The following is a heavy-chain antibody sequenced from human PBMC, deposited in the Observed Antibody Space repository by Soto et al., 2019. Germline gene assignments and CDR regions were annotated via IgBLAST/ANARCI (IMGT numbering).Heavy chain of an antibody. CDR1: GFTFSSYG. CDR3: AKEQGIAVAGTVYFQH. Sequence: QVQLVESGGGVVQPGRSLRLSCAASGFTFSSYGMHWVRQAPGKGLEWVAVISYDGSNKYYADSVKGRFTISRDNSKNTLYLQMNSLRAEYTAVYYCAKEQGIAVAGTVYFQHWGQGTMVTVSS. V-gene: IGHV3-30*18. D-gene: IGHD6-19*01. CDR2: ISYDGSNK. J-gene: IGHJ1*01.